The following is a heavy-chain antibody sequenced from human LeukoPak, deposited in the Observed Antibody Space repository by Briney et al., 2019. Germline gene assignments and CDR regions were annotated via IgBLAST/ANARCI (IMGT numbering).Heavy chain of an antibody. CDR3: ARDTGTDGFDY. CDR1: GFTFSTYT. J-gene: IGHJ4*02. V-gene: IGHV3-21*01. CDR2: ISSSSSYI. D-gene: IGHD1-7*01. Sequence: GGSLRLSCAASGFTFSTYTIHWVRQAPGKGLEWVSSISSSSSYIYYADSVKGRFTISRDNAKNSLYLQMNSLRAEDTAVYYCARDTGTDGFDYWGQGTLVTVSS.